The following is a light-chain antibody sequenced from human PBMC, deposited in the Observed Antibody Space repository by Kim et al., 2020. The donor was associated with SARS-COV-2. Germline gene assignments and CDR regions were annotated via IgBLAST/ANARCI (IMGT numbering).Light chain of an antibody. CDR3: QQYNNWPSVT. CDR1: HSLSSN. J-gene: IGKJ5*01. CDR2: GAS. Sequence: EIVMTQSPATLSVSPGERATLSCRDSHSLSSNLAWYQQKAGQSPRLLIYGASTRATGVPARFSGSGSGTEFTLTISRLQSEDFAIYYCQQYNNWPSVTFGQGTRLDIK. V-gene: IGKV3-15*01.